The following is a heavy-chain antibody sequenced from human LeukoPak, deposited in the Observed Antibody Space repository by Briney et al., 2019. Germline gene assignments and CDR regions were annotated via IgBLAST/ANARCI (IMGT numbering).Heavy chain of an antibody. J-gene: IGHJ4*02. CDR3: ARERQLLLTYYFDY. CDR2: ISYDGSIK. Sequence: QSGGSLRLSCAASGFMFNGYSMTWVRQAPGKGLEWVAVISYDGSIKYYTDSVKGRFTISRDNSKNTLYLQMNSLRAEDTAVYYCARERQLLLTYYFDYWGQGSLVTVSS. CDR1: GFMFNGYS. V-gene: IGHV3-30*03. D-gene: IGHD2-15*01.